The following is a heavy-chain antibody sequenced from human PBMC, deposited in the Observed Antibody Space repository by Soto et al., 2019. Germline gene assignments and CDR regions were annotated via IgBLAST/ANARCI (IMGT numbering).Heavy chain of an antibody. CDR1: GYSFTSYW. J-gene: IGHJ6*02. Sequence: PGESLKISCKGSGYSFTSYWIGWVRQMPGKGLEWMGIIYPGDSDTRYSPSFQGQVTISADKSISTAYLQWSSLKASDTAMYYCARQVAGNFEDYYSGMDVWGQGTTVTVSS. D-gene: IGHD6-19*01. V-gene: IGHV5-51*01. CDR2: IYPGDSDT. CDR3: ARQVAGNFEDYYSGMDV.